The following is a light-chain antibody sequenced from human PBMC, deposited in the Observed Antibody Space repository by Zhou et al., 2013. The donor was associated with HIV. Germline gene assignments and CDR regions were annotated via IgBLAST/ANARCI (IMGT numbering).Light chain of an antibody. J-gene: IGKJ3*01. V-gene: IGKV3-15*01. Sequence: EIVMTQSPATLSVSPGERATLSCRASQSLSNTLAWYQHVPGQAPRLLIYGASTRATGIPARFSGSRSGTEFTLTISSLQPDDFATYYCQQYNLYPFTFGPGTQSRYQT. CDR3: QQYNLYPFT. CDR1: QSLSNT. CDR2: GAS.